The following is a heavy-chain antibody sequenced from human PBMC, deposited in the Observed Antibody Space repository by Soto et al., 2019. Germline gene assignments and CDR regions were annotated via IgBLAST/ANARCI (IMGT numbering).Heavy chain of an antibody. Sequence: EVPLVESGGGLVQPGGSLRLSCAASGFTFSRYWMHWVRQAPGEGLVWVSRINGDGSSTTYAESVKGRFTISRDNVMSMVYLQMNSLRVEDTATYFCAGDGIAVAGTGNFDFWGQGTLVTVSS. CDR2: INGDGSST. V-gene: IGHV3-74*03. CDR1: GFTFSRYW. CDR3: AGDGIAVAGTGNFDF. J-gene: IGHJ4*02. D-gene: IGHD6-19*01.